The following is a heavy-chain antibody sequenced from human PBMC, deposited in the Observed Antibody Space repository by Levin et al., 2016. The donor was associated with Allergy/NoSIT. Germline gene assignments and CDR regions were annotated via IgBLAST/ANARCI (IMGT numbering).Heavy chain of an antibody. D-gene: IGHD6-6*01. CDR2: INPNSGGT. CDR3: ASWYSSSPSAFDI. J-gene: IGHJ3*02. Sequence: ASVKVSCKASGGTFSSYAISWVRQAPGQGLEWMGWINPNSGGTNYAQKFQGWVTMTRDTSISTAYMELSRLRSDDTAVYYCASWYSSSPSAFDIWGQGTMVTVSS. V-gene: IGHV1-2*04. CDR1: GGTFSSYA.